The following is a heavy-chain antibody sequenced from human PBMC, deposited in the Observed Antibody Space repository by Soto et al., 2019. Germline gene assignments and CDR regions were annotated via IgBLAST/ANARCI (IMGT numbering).Heavy chain of an antibody. D-gene: IGHD3-10*02. Sequence: SETLSLTCAVCGGSFSGYYWTWIRQPPGKGLEWIGEITHSGSTNYNPSLKSRVTISVDTSKNQFSLNLNSVTAADTAVYYCARSSVRGWSYWGQGTLVTVSS. J-gene: IGHJ4*02. V-gene: IGHV4-34*01. CDR3: ARSSVRGWSY. CDR1: GGSFSGYY. CDR2: ITHSGST.